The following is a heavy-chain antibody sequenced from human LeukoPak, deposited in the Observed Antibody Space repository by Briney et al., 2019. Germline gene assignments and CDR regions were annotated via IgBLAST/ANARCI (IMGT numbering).Heavy chain of an antibody. V-gene: IGHV4-59*01. CDR2: IYYSGST. J-gene: IGHJ4*02. Sequence: SETLSLTCTVSGGSISSYYWSWIRQPPGKGLEWIGYIYYSGSTNYNPSLKSRVTRSVDTSKNQFSLKLSSVTAADTAVYYCARSDVEMATITDYYFDYWGQGTLVTVSS. CDR3: ARSDVEMATITDYYFDY. D-gene: IGHD5-24*01. CDR1: GGSISSYY.